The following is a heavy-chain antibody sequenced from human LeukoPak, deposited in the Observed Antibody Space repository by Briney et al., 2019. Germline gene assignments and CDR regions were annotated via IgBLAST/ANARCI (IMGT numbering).Heavy chain of an antibody. J-gene: IGHJ4*02. CDR1: GFTFNSYS. V-gene: IGHV3-30*18. D-gene: IGHD3-22*01. Sequence: GGSLRLSCAASGFTFNSYSMFWVRQVPGKGLEWVAVISYDGTHKYYADSVKGRFTISRDNSKNTLHLQMDGLRVKDAALYYCAKSFYDSGGYYGIIDYWGQGTLVTVSS. CDR3: AKSFYDSGGYYGIIDY. CDR2: ISYDGTHK.